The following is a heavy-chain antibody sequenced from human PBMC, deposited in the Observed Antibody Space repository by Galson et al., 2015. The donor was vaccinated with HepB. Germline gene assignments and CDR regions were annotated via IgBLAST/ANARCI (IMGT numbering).Heavy chain of an antibody. Sequence: SVKVSCKASGDTFSNYAISWVRQAPGQGLGWMGRIIPILGIASYAQNFQGRVTITADKSTRIVYMELSSLRSEDTAVYYCARGGDGYNDYWGQGTLVTVSS. J-gene: IGHJ4*02. CDR1: GDTFSNYA. V-gene: IGHV1-69*04. CDR2: IIPILGIA. D-gene: IGHD5-24*01. CDR3: ARGGDGYNDY.